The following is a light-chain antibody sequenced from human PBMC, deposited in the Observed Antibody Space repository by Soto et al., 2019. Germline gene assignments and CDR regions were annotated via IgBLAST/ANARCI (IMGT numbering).Light chain of an antibody. Sequence: QSALTQPASVSGSPGQTITISCSGTNTNVGGCNYVSWYQQHPGKAPKLMIYDISYRPSGISNRFSSSKSDNTASLTISGLQAEDEADYYSSSCTPSSLYVFGTGTKLTVL. V-gene: IGLV2-14*01. CDR1: NTNVGGCNY. CDR3: SSCTPSSLYV. J-gene: IGLJ1*01. CDR2: DIS.